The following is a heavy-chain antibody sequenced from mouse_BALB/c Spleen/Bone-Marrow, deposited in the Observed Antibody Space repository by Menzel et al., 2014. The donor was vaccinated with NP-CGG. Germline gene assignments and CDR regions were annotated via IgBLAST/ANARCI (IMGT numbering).Heavy chain of an antibody. CDR3: VREMTSYAMDY. V-gene: IGHV1-54*01. J-gene: IGHJ4*01. CDR1: GYAFTNYW. CDR2: INPGSGGS. Sequence: QVQLKESGAELVRPGTSVKVSCKASGYAFTNYWIEWVKQRPGQGLEWIGVINPGSGGSNYNEKFKGKATLTADKSSSTAYMQLSSLTSDDSAVYFCVREMTSYAMDYWGQGTSVTVSS.